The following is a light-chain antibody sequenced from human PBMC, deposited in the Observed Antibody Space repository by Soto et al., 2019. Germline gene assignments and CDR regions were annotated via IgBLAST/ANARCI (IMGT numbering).Light chain of an antibody. CDR1: RSDVGAYNY. V-gene: IGLV2-11*01. CDR2: DVT. CDR3: CSFAGTYTYV. J-gene: IGLJ1*01. Sequence: QSVLTQPRSVSGSPGQSVTISCTGTRSDVGAYNYVSWYQQHPGKAPKIMIYDVTKRPSVVPDRFSGSKSGNTASLTISGLQADDEADYYCCSFAGTYTYVFGTGTKVTVL.